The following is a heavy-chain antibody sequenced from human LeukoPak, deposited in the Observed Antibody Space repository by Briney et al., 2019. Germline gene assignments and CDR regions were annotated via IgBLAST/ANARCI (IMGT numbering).Heavy chain of an antibody. D-gene: IGHD6-19*01. CDR1: GFTFSSYG. Sequence: GRSLRLSCAASGFTFSSYGMHWVRQAPGKGLEWVAVISHDGSIKYYADSVKGRFTISRDNSKNTLFMQMNSLRAEDTAVYYCAKAPARMEVAGRYYFYGMDVWGQGTTVIVSS. J-gene: IGHJ6*02. CDR3: AKAPARMEVAGRYYFYGMDV. CDR2: ISHDGSIK. V-gene: IGHV3-30*18.